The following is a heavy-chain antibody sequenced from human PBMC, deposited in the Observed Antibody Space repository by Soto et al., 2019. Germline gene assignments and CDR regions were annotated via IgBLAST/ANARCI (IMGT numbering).Heavy chain of an antibody. V-gene: IGHV1-2*04. CDR1: GYTFTGYY. J-gene: IGHJ4*02. D-gene: IGHD1-26*01. CDR2: INPNSGGT. Sequence: GASVKVSCKASGYTFTGYYMHWVRQAPGQGLEWMGWINPNSGGTNYAQKFQGWVTMTRDTSISTAYMELSRLRSDDTAVYYCASAKTSFPGGGTTTSFDFWGQGTLVTVFS. CDR3: ASAKTSFPGGGTTTSFDF.